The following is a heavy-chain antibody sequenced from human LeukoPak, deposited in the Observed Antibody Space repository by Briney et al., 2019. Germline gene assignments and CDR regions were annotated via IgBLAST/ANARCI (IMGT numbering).Heavy chain of an antibody. V-gene: IGHV3-7*01. J-gene: IGHJ4*02. CDR1: GFTFSSYW. CDR2: INQDGSEK. CDR3: ARRITMVRGANQYAYYFDY. Sequence: GGSLRLSCAASGFTFSSYWMSWDRQAPGKGLEWVANINQDGSEKYYVDSVKGRFTISRANAKNSLYLQMNSLRAEDTAVYYCARRITMVRGANQYAYYFDYWGQGTLVTVSS. D-gene: IGHD3-10*01.